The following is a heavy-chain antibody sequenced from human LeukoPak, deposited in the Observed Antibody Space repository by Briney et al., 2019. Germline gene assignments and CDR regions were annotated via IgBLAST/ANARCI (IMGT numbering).Heavy chain of an antibody. CDR3: ARGVEPLAANTLAY. D-gene: IGHD1-14*01. CDR1: GFTVITND. Sequence: QPGGSLRLSCAAPGFTVITNDMTCVRQAPGKGFEWVSVLYSDGNTKYADSVQGRFTISRDNSKNTLYLEMNSLSPDDTAVYYCARGVEPLAANTLAYWGQGTLVTVSS. V-gene: IGHV3-53*01. CDR2: LYSDGNT. J-gene: IGHJ4*02.